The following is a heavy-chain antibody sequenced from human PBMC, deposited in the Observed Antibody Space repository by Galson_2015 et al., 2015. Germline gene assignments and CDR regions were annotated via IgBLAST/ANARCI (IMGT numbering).Heavy chain of an antibody. J-gene: IGHJ5*01. V-gene: IGHV3-23*01. CDR3: AKDPYFTTGHWFEF. CDR2: ISGDGGTI. D-gene: IGHD1-14*01. CDR1: GFTFSTYA. Sequence: SLRLSCAASGFTFSTYAMIWVRQAPGKGLEWVSSISGDGGTIYYADSVKGRFTISRDDSQSTLYLQMNSLRAEDTALYFCAKDPYFTTGHWFEFWGQGTLVTVSS.